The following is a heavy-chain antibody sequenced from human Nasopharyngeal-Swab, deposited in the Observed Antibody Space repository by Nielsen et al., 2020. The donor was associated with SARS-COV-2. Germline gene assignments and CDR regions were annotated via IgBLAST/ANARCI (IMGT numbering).Heavy chain of an antibody. Sequence: ASVKVSCKASGYNFTTYAMHWVRQAPGQRLEWMGWINAGNGNTKYSQKFQGRVTITRDTSASTAYMELSSLRSEDTAVYYCARDKYAYGMDVWGQGTTVTVSS. V-gene: IGHV1-3*01. CDR3: ARDKYAYGMDV. D-gene: IGHD2-2*01. CDR1: GYNFTTYA. CDR2: INAGNGNT. J-gene: IGHJ6*02.